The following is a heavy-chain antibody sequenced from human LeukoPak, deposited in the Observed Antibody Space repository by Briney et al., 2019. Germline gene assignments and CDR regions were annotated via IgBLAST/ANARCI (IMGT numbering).Heavy chain of an antibody. CDR2: ISAYNGNT. D-gene: IGHD3-3*01. J-gene: IGHJ5*02. V-gene: IGHV1-18*01. Sequence: ASVKVSCKASGYTFTSYGISWVRQAPGQGLEWMGWISAYNGNTNYAQKLQGRVTMTTDTSTSTAYMELRSLRSDDTAVYYCARVGPITIFGVVPSSGWFDPWGQGTLVTVSS. CDR3: ARVGPITIFGVVPSSGWFDP. CDR1: GYTFTSYG.